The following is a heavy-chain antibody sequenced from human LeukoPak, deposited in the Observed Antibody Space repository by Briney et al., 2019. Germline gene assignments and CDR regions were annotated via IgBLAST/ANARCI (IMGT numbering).Heavy chain of an antibody. D-gene: IGHD3-22*01. CDR2: IYRSGST. J-gene: IGHJ4*02. Sequence: SETLSLTCTVSGGSISSGGYYWSWIRQPPGKGLEWIGYIYRSGSTYYNPSLKSRVTISVDRSKNQFSLKLSSVTAADTAVYYCARGTDYYDSSGYYYGLYDYWGQGTLVTVSS. V-gene: IGHV4-30-2*01. CDR3: ARGTDYYDSSGYYYGLYDY. CDR1: GGSISSGGYY.